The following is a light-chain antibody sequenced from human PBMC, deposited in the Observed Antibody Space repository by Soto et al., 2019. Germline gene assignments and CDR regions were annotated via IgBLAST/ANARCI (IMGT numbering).Light chain of an antibody. J-gene: IGLJ2*01. CDR1: SSNIGSNT. Sequence: QSVLTQPPSASGTPGQRVTISCSGSSSNIGSNTVNWYQQLPGTAPKLLIYSNNQRPSGVPDRFSGSKSGTSASLAISGLQSEDGADYYCAAWDDSLMGVFGGGTKLTVL. V-gene: IGLV1-44*01. CDR2: SNN. CDR3: AAWDDSLMGV.